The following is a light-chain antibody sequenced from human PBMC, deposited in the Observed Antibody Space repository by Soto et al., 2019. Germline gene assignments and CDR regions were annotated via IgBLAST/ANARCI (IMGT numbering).Light chain of an antibody. V-gene: IGKV3-11*01. J-gene: IGKJ1*01. CDR3: QQRSNWPRWT. Sequence: EIVLTQSPGTLSLSPGERASLSCRADQSVNSVYLAWYQHKPGQAPRLLIYGASDGATGIPARFSGSGSGTDFTLTISSLEPEDFAVYYCQQRSNWPRWTFGQGTKVDIK. CDR1: QSVNSVY. CDR2: GAS.